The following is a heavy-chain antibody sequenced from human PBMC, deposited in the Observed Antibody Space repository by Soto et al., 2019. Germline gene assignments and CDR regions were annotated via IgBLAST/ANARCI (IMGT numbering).Heavy chain of an antibody. CDR3: ARLGPPCTNGVCFTYYYYYMDV. CDR2: IYYSGST. Sequence: SETLSLTCTVSGGSISSYYWSWIRQPPGKGLEWIGYIYYSGSTNYNPSLKSRVTISVDTSKNQFSLKLSSVTAADTAVYYCARLGPPCTNGVCFTYYYYYMDVWGKGTTVTVSS. V-gene: IGHV4-59*08. CDR1: GGSISSYY. D-gene: IGHD2-8*01. J-gene: IGHJ6*03.